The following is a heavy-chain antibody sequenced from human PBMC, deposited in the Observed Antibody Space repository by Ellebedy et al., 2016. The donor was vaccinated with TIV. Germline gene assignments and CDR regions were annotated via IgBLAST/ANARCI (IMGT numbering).Heavy chain of an antibody. CDR2: IRQDGVEK. CDR3: ARDSGGRLDY. V-gene: IGHV3-7*03. D-gene: IGHD1-26*01. J-gene: IGHJ4*02. CDR1: GFTFSSYW. Sequence: GESLKISCAASGFTFSSYWMAWVRQAPGKGLEWVANIRQDGVEKYCVVSVKGRFTISRDNAENSLYLQMSRLRVEETAVYYCARDSGGRLDYWGQGTLVTVSS.